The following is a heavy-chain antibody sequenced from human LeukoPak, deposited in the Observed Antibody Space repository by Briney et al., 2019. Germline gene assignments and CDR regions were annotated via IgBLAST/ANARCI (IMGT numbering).Heavy chain of an antibody. CDR2: IYYSGST. Sequence: PSETLSLTCTVSGGSISSGGYYWSWIRQHPGKGLEWIGYIYYSGSTYYNPSLKSRVTISVDTSKNQFSLKLSSVTAADTAVYYCARVEVRGVIPDYWGQGTLVTVSS. D-gene: IGHD3-10*01. J-gene: IGHJ4*02. V-gene: IGHV4-31*03. CDR3: ARVEVRGVIPDY. CDR1: GGSISSGGYY.